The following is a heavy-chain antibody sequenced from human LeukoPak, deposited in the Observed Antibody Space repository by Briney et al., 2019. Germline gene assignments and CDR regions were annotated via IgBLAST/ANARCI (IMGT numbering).Heavy chain of an antibody. CDR3: ARDRGYYDSRGGYYPPVASNI. V-gene: IGHV4-38-2*02. Sequence: PSETLSLTCAVSGYSIANGYNWGWIRQPPGKGLEWIGSLFHSGNTYYNPSLKGRVTISEDTSKNQFSLKLTSLTAADTAVYYCARDRGYYDSRGGYYPPVASNIWGPGTMVIVSS. CDR2: LFHSGNT. J-gene: IGHJ3*02. CDR1: GYSIANGYN. D-gene: IGHD3-22*01.